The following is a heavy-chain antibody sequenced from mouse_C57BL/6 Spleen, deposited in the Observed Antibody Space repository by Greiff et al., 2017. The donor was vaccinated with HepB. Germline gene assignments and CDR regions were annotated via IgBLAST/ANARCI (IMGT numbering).Heavy chain of an antibody. CDR1: GYAFSSSW. J-gene: IGHJ4*01. D-gene: IGHD3-2*02. V-gene: IGHV1-82*01. CDR2: IYPGDGDT. CDR3: ARSTAQAPMDY. Sequence: QVQLQQSGPELVKPGASVKISCKASGYAFSSSWMNWVKQRPGKGLEWIGRIYPGDGDTNYNGKFKGKATLTADKSSSTAYMQLSSLTSEDSAVYVCARSTAQAPMDYWGQGTSVTVSS.